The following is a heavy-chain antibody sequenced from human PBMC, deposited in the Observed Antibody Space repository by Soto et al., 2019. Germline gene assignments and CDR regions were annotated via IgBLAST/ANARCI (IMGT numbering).Heavy chain of an antibody. CDR1: GFSLSRYG. Sequence: PWGSLRLSCTASGFSLSRYGLHWVRQAPGKGLQWVAGLWSNGIKTSYTDSVKGRFTISRDTSKNILYLQMNTLGAEDTAVYYCARDLHYWSLLIDPWAQGTLVTVSS. V-gene: IGHV3-33*01. D-gene: IGHD2-8*02. CDR3: ARDLHYWSLLIDP. CDR2: LWSNGIKT. J-gene: IGHJ5*02.